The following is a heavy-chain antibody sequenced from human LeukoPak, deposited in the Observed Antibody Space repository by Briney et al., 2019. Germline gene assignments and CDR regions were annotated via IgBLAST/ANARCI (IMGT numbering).Heavy chain of an antibody. Sequence: AASVKVSCKASGYTFTSYDINWVRPATGQGLEWMGWMNHNSGNTDYAQKIQGRVTITRNTSISTPYIKLSSLRSEDTAVYYCARGHTDYGGQNWGQGTLVTVSS. D-gene: IGHD4-23*01. CDR1: GYTFTSYD. J-gene: IGHJ4*02. CDR2: MNHNSGNT. V-gene: IGHV1-8*01. CDR3: ARGHTDYGGQN.